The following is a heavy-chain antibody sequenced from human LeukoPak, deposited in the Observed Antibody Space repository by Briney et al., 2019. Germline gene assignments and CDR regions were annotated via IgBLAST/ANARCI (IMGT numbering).Heavy chain of an antibody. V-gene: IGHV3-48*03. Sequence: PGGSLRLSCAASGFTFSSYEMNWVRQAPGKGLEWVSYISSSRSTIYYADSVKGRFTISRDNAKNSLYLQMNSLRAEDTAVYYCARMGTRRGYSGYVDYWGQGTLVTVSS. CDR2: ISSSRSTI. CDR3: ARMGTRRGYSGYVDY. J-gene: IGHJ4*02. CDR1: GFTFSSYE. D-gene: IGHD5-12*01.